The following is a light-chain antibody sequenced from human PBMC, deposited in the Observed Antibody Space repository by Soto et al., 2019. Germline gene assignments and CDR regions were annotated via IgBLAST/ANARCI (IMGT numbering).Light chain of an antibody. J-gene: IGKJ1*01. CDR1: QSVSSS. CDR3: QQYNNWPRT. CDR2: GAS. Sequence: EIVLTQSPGTLSFSPGDRATLSCRASQSVSSSSLAWYQQKPGQAPRLLIYGASTRATGIPARFSGSGSGTEFTLTISSLQSEDFAVYYCQQYNNWPRTFGQGTKVDI. V-gene: IGKV3-15*01.